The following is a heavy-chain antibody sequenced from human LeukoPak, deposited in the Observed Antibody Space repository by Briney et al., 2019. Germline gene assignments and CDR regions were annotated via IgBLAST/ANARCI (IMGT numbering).Heavy chain of an antibody. V-gene: IGHV1-2*06. Sequence: GASVKVSCKASGYTFTGYYIHWVRQAPGQGLEWMGRINPNGGGTNYAQKFQGRVTMTGDTSISTAYMELSRLRSDDTAVYYCARVLLGSTYGMDVWGQGTTVTVSS. CDR3: ARVLLGSTYGMDV. CDR2: INPNGGGT. CDR1: GYTFTGYY. J-gene: IGHJ6*02. D-gene: IGHD2-15*01.